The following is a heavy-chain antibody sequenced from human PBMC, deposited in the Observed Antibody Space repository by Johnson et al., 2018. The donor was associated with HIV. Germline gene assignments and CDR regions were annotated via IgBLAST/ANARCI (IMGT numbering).Heavy chain of an antibody. CDR3: TTGPTRIQLWLGPYDALDI. D-gene: IGHD5-18*01. J-gene: IGHJ3*02. CDR1: GFTFSNAW. CDR2: IKSKTDGGTT. V-gene: IGHV3-15*01. Sequence: EQLVESGGGLVKPGGSLRLSCAASGFTFSNAWMSWVRQAPGKGLEWVGRIKSKTDGGTTDYAAPVKGRFTISRDDSKNTLYLQMNSLKTEDTAVYYCTTGPTRIQLWLGPYDALDIWGQGTMVTVSS.